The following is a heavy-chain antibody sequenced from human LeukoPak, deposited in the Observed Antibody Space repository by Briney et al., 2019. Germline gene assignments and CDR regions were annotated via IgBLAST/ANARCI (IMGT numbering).Heavy chain of an antibody. CDR3: TRAIAAAGHYYFDY. D-gene: IGHD6-13*01. Sequence: GGSLRLSCTASGFTLGDYAMSWFRQAPGKGLEWVGFIRSKAYGGTTEYAASVKGRFTISRDDSKSIAYLQMNSLKTEDTAVYYCTRAIAAAGHYYFDYWGQGTLVTVSS. CDR2: IRSKAYGGTT. V-gene: IGHV3-49*03. J-gene: IGHJ4*02. CDR1: GFTLGDYA.